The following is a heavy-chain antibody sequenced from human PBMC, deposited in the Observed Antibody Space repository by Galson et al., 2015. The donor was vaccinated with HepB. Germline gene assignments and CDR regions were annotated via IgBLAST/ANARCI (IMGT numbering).Heavy chain of an antibody. CDR3: TRRDCGSDRNRCYEGV. J-gene: IGHJ6*04. V-gene: IGHV3-64*01. CDR1: GFSFSTYA. Sequence: SLRLSCAASGFSFSTYAMHWVRQAPGKGLEYVSSISQIGDYTYYGNSVRGRFTISRVNSENTLYLHMGSLTAEDTAVYYCTRRDCGSDRNRCYEGVWGKGTTVTVSS. CDR2: ISQIGDYT. D-gene: IGHD2-21*02.